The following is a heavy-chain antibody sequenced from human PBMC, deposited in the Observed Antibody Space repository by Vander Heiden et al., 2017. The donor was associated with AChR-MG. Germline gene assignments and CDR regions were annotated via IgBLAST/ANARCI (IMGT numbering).Heavy chain of an antibody. CDR2: IYPGDSDT. J-gene: IGHJ3*02. CDR1: GYSFTSYW. V-gene: IGHV5-51*01. CDR3: ARSANDAFDI. Sequence: EVQLVQSGAEVKRHGDTLKSSCKGAGYSFTSYWIGWVRQMPGKGLEWMGIIYPGDSDTRYSPSFQGQVTISADKSISTAYLQWSSLKASDTAMYYCARSANDAFDIWGQGTMVTVSS.